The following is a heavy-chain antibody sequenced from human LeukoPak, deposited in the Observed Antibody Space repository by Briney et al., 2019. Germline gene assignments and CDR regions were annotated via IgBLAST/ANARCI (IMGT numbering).Heavy chain of an antibody. CDR1: GGSISSYY. J-gene: IGHJ4*02. D-gene: IGHD6-13*01. CDR3: ARRGPDYSSSWSALDY. CDR2: IYYSGST. Sequence: SETLSLTCTVSGGSISSYYWSWIRQPPGKGLEWIGYIYYSGSTNYNPSLKSRVTISVDTSKNQFSLKLSSVTAADTAVYYCARRGPDYSSSWSALDYWGQGTLVTATS. V-gene: IGHV4-59*08.